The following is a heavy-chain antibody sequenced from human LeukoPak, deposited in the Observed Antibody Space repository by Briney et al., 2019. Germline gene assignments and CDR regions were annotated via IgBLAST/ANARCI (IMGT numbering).Heavy chain of an antibody. CDR2: ISANNGNR. CDR1: GYTFTNYG. D-gene: IGHD4-23*01. CDR3: ARQGYGGHSRGAADY. Sequence: ASVKVSCKASGYTFTNYGISWVRQAPGQGLEWMGWISANNGNRNYALKLQDRVSVTTDTSTSTAYMELRSLRSDDTAVYYCARQGYGGHSRGAADYWGQGTLVTASS. J-gene: IGHJ4*02. V-gene: IGHV1-18*01.